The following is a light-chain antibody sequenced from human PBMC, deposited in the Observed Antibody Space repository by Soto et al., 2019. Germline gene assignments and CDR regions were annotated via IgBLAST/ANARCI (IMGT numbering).Light chain of an antibody. Sequence: DIQMTQSPSTLSGSVGDRVTITCRASQTISSWLAWYQQKPGKAPKLLIYKASTLKSGVPSRCSGSGSGTELPLTISSLQPDDFATYYCQHYNSYSEAFGQGTKVELK. CDR2: KAS. CDR1: QTISSW. CDR3: QHYNSYSEA. J-gene: IGKJ1*01. V-gene: IGKV1-5*03.